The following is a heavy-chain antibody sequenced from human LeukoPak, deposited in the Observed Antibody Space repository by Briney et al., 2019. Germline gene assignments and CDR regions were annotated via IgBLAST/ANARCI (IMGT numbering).Heavy chain of an antibody. V-gene: IGHV3-30*18. CDR2: ISYTGGNK. CDR3: GKDAQSSGWRGGVDS. CDR1: GFTFSTYG. Sequence: GGSLRLSCAAAGFTFSTYGMHWVRQAPGKGLEWVALISYTGGNKYYADSVKGLFTIFRDNSNNTLYQQRTSLRAEDTAVYYCGKDAQSSGWRGGVDSWGQGTLVTVSS. D-gene: IGHD6-19*01. J-gene: IGHJ4*02.